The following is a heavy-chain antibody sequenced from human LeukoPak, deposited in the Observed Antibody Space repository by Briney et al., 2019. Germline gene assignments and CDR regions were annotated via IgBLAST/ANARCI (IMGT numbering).Heavy chain of an antibody. Sequence: GGSLRLSCAASGFTFSSYSMNWVRQAPGKGLEWVSSISSSSSYIYYADSVKGRFTISRDNAKNSLYLQMNSLRAGDTAVYYCARAGFYDSSGLPDYWGQGTLVTVSS. D-gene: IGHD3-22*01. V-gene: IGHV3-21*01. CDR1: GFTFSSYS. CDR3: ARAGFYDSSGLPDY. CDR2: ISSSSSYI. J-gene: IGHJ4*02.